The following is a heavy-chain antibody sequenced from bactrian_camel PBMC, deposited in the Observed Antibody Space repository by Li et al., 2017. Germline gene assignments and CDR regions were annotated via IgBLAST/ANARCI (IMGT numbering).Heavy chain of an antibody. V-gene: IGHV3S26*01. D-gene: IGHD2*01. Sequence: HVQLVESGGGSVQAGGSLRLSCAASGYTLSGFCMGWFRQAPGKEREGVAAFDVEETTTYADSVKGRFTISKDYAKNTLYLQMNDLKPEDTGMYYCAGEGFAWRARRTQVIGGMCQSGVSYWGQGTQVTVS. CDR3: AGEGFAWRARRTQVIGGMCQSGVSY. CDR1: GYTLSGFC. CDR2: FDVEETT. J-gene: IGHJ4*01.